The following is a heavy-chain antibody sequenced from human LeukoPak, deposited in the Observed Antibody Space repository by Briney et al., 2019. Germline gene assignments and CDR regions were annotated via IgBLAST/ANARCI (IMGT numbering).Heavy chain of an antibody. D-gene: IGHD3-22*01. CDR1: GGSISSSNW. CDR2: VYHTGSS. J-gene: IGHJ4*02. CDR3: ARLGYYYDSSGYLRRESFDY. Sequence: SETLSLTCAVSGGSISSSNWWSWVRQPPGKGLEWIGEVYHTGSSNYNPSLKSRVTISVDKSKSQFSLKLSSVTAADTAVYYCARLGYYYDSSGYLRRESFDYWGQGTLVTVSS. V-gene: IGHV4-4*02.